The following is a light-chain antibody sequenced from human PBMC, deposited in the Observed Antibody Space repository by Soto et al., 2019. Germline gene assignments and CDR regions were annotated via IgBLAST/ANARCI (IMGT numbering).Light chain of an antibody. Sequence: DVVMTQSPLSLPVTLGQPASISCRSSQSLVYSDGNTFLNWFQQRPGQSPRRLIYKVSNRDSGVPDRFSGSGSGTDFTLKISRVEAEDVAVYYYCMQGTQWPPTFGQGTKVEIK. CDR2: KVS. CDR1: QSLVYSDGNTF. CDR3: MQGTQWPPT. V-gene: IGKV2-30*01. J-gene: IGKJ1*01.